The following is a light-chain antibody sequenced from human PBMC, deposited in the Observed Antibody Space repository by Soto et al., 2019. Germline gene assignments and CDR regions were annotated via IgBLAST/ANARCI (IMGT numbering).Light chain of an antibody. CDR1: SSDVGGYNY. CDR3: RSYTTTSTLV. CDR2: EVR. J-gene: IGLJ3*02. Sequence: QSALTQPPSASGSRGQSVTISCTGTSSDVGGYNYVSWYQQHPGKAPKLIISEVRNRPSGISYRFTGSKSGNTASLTISGLQAEDEADYYCRSYTTTSTLVFGGGTK. V-gene: IGLV2-14*01.